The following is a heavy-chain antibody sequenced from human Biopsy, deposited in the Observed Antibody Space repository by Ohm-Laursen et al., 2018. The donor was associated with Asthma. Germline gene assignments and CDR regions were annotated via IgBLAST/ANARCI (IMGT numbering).Heavy chain of an antibody. Sequence: SLRLSCTASGFTFDNYTMHWVHQAPGKGLEWVTIISYAGRNTYYADSVEGRFTISRDNSKNTLFLQMSSLRPEDTAVYYCARGGLHYYEYYGMDVWGQGTTVTASS. J-gene: IGHJ6*02. D-gene: IGHD2-21*02. CDR2: ISYAGRNT. CDR3: ARGGLHYYEYYGMDV. V-gene: IGHV3-30*04. CDR1: GFTFDNYT.